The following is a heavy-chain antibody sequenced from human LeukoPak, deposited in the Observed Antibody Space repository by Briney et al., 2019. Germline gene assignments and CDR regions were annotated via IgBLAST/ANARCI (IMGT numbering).Heavy chain of an antibody. CDR3: ARVAAPTRSYYDFWSGSPPYNWFDP. J-gene: IGHJ5*02. V-gene: IGHV1-69*01. Sequence: SVKVSCKASGGTFSSYAISWVRQAPGQGLEWMGGIIPIFGTANYAQKFQGRVTITADESTSTAYMELSSLRSEDTAVYYCARVAAPTRSYYDFWSGSPPYNWFDPWGQGTLVTVSS. D-gene: IGHD3-3*01. CDR1: GGTFSSYA. CDR2: IIPIFGTA.